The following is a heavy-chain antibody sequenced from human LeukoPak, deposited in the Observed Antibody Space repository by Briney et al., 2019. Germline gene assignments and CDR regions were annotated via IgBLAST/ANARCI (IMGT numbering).Heavy chain of an antibody. J-gene: IGHJ6*02. V-gene: IGHV3-30-3*01. D-gene: IGHD6-13*01. CDR2: ISYDGSNK. CDR1: GFTFSSYA. CDR3: ARAKGQQLVQLGYGMDV. Sequence: PGGSLRLSCAASGFTFSSYAMHWVRRAPGKGLEWVAVISYDGSNKYYADSVKGRFTISRDNSKNTLYLQMNSLRAEDTAVYYCARAKGQQLVQLGYGMDVWGQGTTVTVSS.